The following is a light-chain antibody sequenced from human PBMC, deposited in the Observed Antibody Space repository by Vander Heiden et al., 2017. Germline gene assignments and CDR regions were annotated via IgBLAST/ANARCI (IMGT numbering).Light chain of an antibody. CDR2: DAS. CDR3: QQYDNLPPF. V-gene: IGKV1-33*01. Sequence: DIQMTQSPSSLSASVGDRVTITCQPSQDISNYLNWYQQKAGEAPKLLIYDASNLKRRVPSRFSGSGSGTDFTFTISSLQPEDIATYYCQQYDNLPPFFGGGTKVEIK. J-gene: IGKJ4*01. CDR1: QDISNY.